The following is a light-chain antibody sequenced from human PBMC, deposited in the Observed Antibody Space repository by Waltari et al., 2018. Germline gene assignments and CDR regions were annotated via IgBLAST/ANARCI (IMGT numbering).Light chain of an antibody. V-gene: IGLV2-23*02. J-gene: IGLJ1*01. CDR2: EVS. Sequence: QSALTQPDSVSGSPGQSITISCTGTSSDFGNYDIVPWYQQHPGKVPKLMIYEVSKRPSGVSNRFSGSKSGNTASLTISGLQAEDEADYYCCSYAGRSNFYVFGTGTKVTVL. CDR1: SSDFGNYDI. CDR3: CSYAGRSNFYV.